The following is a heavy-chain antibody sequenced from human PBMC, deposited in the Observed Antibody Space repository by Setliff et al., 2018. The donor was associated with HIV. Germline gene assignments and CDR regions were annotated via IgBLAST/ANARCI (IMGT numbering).Heavy chain of an antibody. CDR1: GYTFTDYY. V-gene: IGHV1-69-2*01. CDR2: VDPEDGET. J-gene: IGHJ4*02. Sequence: ASVKVSCKASGYTFTDYYMHWVQQAPGKGLEWMGRVDPEDGETIYAEKFQGRVTITADTSTAIAYMELSSLRSEDTAVYYCATEGDCTNGVCYKLAYWGQGTLVTVSS. CDR3: ATEGDCTNGVCYKLAY. D-gene: IGHD2-8*01.